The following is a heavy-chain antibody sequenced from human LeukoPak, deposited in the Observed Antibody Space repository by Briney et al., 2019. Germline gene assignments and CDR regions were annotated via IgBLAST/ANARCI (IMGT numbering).Heavy chain of an antibody. CDR3: ARHSEYKWNADYFDY. Sequence: PSETLSLTCTVSGGSISSSSYYWGWIRQPPGKGLEWIGSIYYSGSTYYNPSLKSRVTISVDTSKNQFSLKLSSVTAADTAVYYCARHSEYKWNADYFDYWGQGTLVTVSS. CDR2: IYYSGST. J-gene: IGHJ4*02. D-gene: IGHD1-20*01. CDR1: GGSISSSSYY. V-gene: IGHV4-39*01.